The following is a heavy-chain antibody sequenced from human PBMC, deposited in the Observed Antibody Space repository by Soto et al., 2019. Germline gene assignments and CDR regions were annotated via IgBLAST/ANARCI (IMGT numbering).Heavy chain of an antibody. D-gene: IGHD6-13*01. CDR3: AREVGTAHPFQY. J-gene: IGHJ4*02. CDR2: TFYRSKWYN. CDR1: GDTVSSTTAA. V-gene: IGHV6-1*01. Sequence: TLSLTCAISGDTVSSTTAAWNWIRQSPSRGLEWLGRTFYRSKWYNDYALSVKSRITISPDTSKNQFSLQLNSVTPEDTAVYYCAREVGTAHPFQYWGQGTLVTVS.